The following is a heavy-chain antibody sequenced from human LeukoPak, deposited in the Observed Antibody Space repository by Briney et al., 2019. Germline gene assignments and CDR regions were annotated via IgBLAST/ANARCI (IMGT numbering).Heavy chain of an antibody. Sequence: GGSLRLSCAVSGFTFSNFAMHWVRQPPGKGLEWVAVTSYDGGNEYYAEAVEGRFTITRDNSKNTLYLQMNSLRGEDTAVYYRARDLDDSSGSYLDYWGQGTLVTVSS. J-gene: IGHJ4*02. CDR1: GFTFSNFA. CDR3: ARDLDDSSGSYLDY. CDR2: TSYDGGNE. V-gene: IGHV3-30*03. D-gene: IGHD3-22*01.